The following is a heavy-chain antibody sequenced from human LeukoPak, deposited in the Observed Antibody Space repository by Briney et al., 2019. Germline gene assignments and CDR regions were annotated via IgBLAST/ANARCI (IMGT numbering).Heavy chain of an antibody. CDR2: IYYSGST. V-gene: IGHV4-39*07. D-gene: IGHD6-19*01. Sequence: SETLSLTCTVSGGSISSSSYYWGWIRQPPGKGLEWIGSIYYSGSTYYNPSLKSRVTISVDKSKNQFSLKLSSVTAADTAVYYCARDPSYSSGGSFNYWGQGTLVTVSS. CDR3: ARDPSYSSGGSFNY. J-gene: IGHJ4*02. CDR1: GGSISSSSYY.